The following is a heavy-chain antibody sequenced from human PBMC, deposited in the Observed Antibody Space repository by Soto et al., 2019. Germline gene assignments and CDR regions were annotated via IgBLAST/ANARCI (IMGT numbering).Heavy chain of an antibody. Sequence: QVQLVQSGAEVKKPGASVKVSCKASGYSFISYGISWVRQAPGQGLEWMGWISAYNGNTNYAQKLQGRVTMTTDTSTRTAYMKLRSLRSDDTAVYYWAGDHSTDYADYVRLGNYVDYWGQGTLVTVSS. CDR1: GYSFISYG. J-gene: IGHJ4*02. CDR2: ISAYNGNT. CDR3: AGDHSTDYADYVRLGNYVDY. V-gene: IGHV1-18*01. D-gene: IGHD4-17*01.